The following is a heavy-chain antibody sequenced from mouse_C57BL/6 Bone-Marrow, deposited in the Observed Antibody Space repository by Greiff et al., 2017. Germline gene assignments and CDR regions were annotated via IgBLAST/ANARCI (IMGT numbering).Heavy chain of an antibody. D-gene: IGHD2-1*01. CDR1: EYEFPSHD. CDR3: ARQCYYGNEYFDY. Sequence: EVKLMESGGGLVQPGESLKLSCESNEYEFPSHDMSWVRKTPEKRLELVAAINSDGGSTYYPDTMERRFIISRDNTKKTRYLQMSSLRSEDTALYYCARQCYYGNEYFDYWGKGTTLTVSS. J-gene: IGHJ2*01. CDR2: INSDGGST. V-gene: IGHV5-2*01.